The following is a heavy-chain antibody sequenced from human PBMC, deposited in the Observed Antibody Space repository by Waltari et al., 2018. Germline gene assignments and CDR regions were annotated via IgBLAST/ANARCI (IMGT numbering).Heavy chain of an antibody. CDR3: ARDVLNWNYGQAYYYMDV. V-gene: IGHV4-59*01. D-gene: IGHD1-7*01. Sequence: QVQLQESGPGLVKPSETLSLTCTVSGGSISSYYGSWIRQPPGKGLEWIGYIYYGGSTNYNPSLKSRVTISVDTSKNQFSLKLSSGTAADTAGYYCARDVLNWNYGQAYYYMDVWGKGTTVTISS. CDR1: GGSISSYY. CDR2: IYYGGST. J-gene: IGHJ6*03.